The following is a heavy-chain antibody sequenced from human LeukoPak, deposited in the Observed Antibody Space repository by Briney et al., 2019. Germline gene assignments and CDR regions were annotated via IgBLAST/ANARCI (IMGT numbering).Heavy chain of an antibody. CDR1: GGSISSSSYY. CDR2: IYDSGST. V-gene: IGHV4-39*01. J-gene: IGHJ5*02. CDR3: ARHNYGSGSYDWFDP. Sequence: NPSETLSLTCTVSGGSISSSSYYWGWIRQPPGKGLEWFGNIYDSGSTYYNPSIKSRVTISVDTSKNQFSLKLSSVTAADTAVYYCARHNYGSGSYDWFDPWGQGTLVTVSS. D-gene: IGHD3-10*01.